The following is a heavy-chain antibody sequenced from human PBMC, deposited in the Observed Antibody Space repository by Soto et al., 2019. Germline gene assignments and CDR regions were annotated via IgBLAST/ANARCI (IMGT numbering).Heavy chain of an antibody. CDR1: GYTLTPLD. V-gene: IGHV1-8*01. J-gene: IGHJ4*02. CDR2: INPNSGNI. D-gene: IGHD3-10*01. Sequence: SVKATSKSSGYTLTPLDINCLRQATGHGLEWMGWINPNSGNIGNAQRFQGRVTMTRDRAIRTAYMEVTSLRSNDTAVYYSARGRASWSYYLLEDGGQGTLVNVST. CDR3: ARGRASWSYYLLED.